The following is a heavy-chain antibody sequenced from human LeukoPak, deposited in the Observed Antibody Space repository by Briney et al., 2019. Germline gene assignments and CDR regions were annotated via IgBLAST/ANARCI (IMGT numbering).Heavy chain of an antibody. D-gene: IGHD3-16*01. CDR2: ISWNSDSV. V-gene: IGHV3-9*01. Sequence: GGSLRLSCAASGFTFDDYGMHWVRQAPGKGLEWVSGISWNSDSVGYADSVKGRFTISRDNAENSLYLQMNSLRAEDTAFYYCARPGGSRYYYAMDVWGQGTTVTVSS. J-gene: IGHJ6*02. CDR3: ARPGGSRYYYAMDV. CDR1: GFTFDDYG.